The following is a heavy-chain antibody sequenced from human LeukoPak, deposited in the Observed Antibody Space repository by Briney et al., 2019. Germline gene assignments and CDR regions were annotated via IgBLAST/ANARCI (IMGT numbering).Heavy chain of an antibody. D-gene: IGHD3-3*01. CDR1: GFTFSSYA. CDR3: AKEYAIFGVVMNAFDI. J-gene: IGHJ3*02. V-gene: IGHV3-23*01. Sequence: GGSLRLSCAASGFTFSSYAMSWVRQAPGKGLEWDSAISGSGGGTYYADSVKGRFTISSDNSKNTLYLQMNSLRAEDTAVYYCAKEYAIFGVVMNAFDIWGQGTMVTVSS. CDR2: ISGSGGGT.